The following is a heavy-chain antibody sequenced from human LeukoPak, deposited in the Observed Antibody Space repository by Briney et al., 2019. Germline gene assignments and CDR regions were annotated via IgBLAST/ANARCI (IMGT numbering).Heavy chain of an antibody. CDR1: GFTFNSYW. Sequence: PGGSLRLSCAASGFTFNSYWMHWVRQAPGKGLVWVSRINSDGSSTIYADSVKGRFTISRDNAKNTLYLQMNSLRAEDTAVYYCARNMIEKPQDAFDIWGQGTMVTVSS. D-gene: IGHD3-22*01. CDR3: ARNMIEKPQDAFDI. CDR2: INSDGSST. J-gene: IGHJ3*02. V-gene: IGHV3-74*01.